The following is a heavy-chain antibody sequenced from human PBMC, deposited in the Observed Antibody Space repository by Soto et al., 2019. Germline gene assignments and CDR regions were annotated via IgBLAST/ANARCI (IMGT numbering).Heavy chain of an antibody. CDR3: ARGSSNWAYYFDF. Sequence: EVHLVESGGGLVQPGGSLRLSCAASGFTFSSYSLNWVRQAPGKGLEWVSYITSSGTTVYYADSVRGRFTISRDNAKNSRYLQMNSLRDDDTAVYYCARGSSNWAYYFDFWGQGTLVTVSS. CDR1: GFTFSSYS. D-gene: IGHD6-13*01. J-gene: IGHJ4*02. V-gene: IGHV3-48*02. CDR2: ITSSGTTV.